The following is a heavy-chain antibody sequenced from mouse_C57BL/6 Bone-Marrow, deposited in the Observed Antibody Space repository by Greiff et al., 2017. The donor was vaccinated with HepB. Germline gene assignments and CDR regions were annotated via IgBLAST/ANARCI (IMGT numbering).Heavy chain of an antibody. V-gene: IGHV14-1*01. D-gene: IGHD6-1*01. CDR3: PEHHSAPY. J-gene: IGHJ2*01. CDR1: VFTSQDYY. CDR2: LDPEDGDT. Sequence: EVKLVESVPGRVMPLASVMFSCTASVFTSQDYYMHSVKQRPEQGLEWIGRLDPEDGDTEYAPKFQGKATMTADTSSHTAYMQLSSLTSEATCVYYRPEHHSAPYRGQGAT.